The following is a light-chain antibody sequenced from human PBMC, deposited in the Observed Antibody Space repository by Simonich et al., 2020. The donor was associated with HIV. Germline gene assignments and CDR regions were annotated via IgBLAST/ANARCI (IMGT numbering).Light chain of an antibody. Sequence: DIVMTQSPDSLAVSLGERATINCKSSQSVLYSSNNKNYLAWYQQKPGQPPKLLIYWASTRESGVHDRFSASGSGTDFTLTISSLQAEDVAIYYCQQYYSTPPTFGQGTKVEIK. J-gene: IGKJ1*01. V-gene: IGKV4-1*01. CDR2: WAS. CDR3: QQYYSTPPT. CDR1: QSVLYSSNNKNY.